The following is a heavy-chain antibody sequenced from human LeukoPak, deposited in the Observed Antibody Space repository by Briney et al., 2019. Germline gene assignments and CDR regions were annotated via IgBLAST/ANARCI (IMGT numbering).Heavy chain of an antibody. CDR2: IYYSGST. V-gene: IGHV4-59*12. D-gene: IGHD2-2*01. J-gene: IGHJ4*02. CDR3: ASAYCSSTSCPYYFDY. CDR1: GGSISSYY. Sequence: SETLSLTCTVSGGSISSYYWSWIRQPPGKGLEWIGYIYYSGSTNYNPSLKSRVTISVDTSKNQFSLGLNSVTAADTAVYYCASAYCSSTSCPYYFDYWGQGTLVTVSS.